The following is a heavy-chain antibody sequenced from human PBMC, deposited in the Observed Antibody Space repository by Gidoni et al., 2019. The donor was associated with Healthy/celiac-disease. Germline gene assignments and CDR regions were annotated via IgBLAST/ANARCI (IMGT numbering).Heavy chain of an antibody. D-gene: IGHD3-22*01. CDR3: ARNDYYDSSGHSPLFDY. V-gene: IGHV3-33*01. Sequence: QVQLVESGGGVVQPGRSLRLSWAASGFSFSSYGMHWVRQAPGKGLEWVAVIWYDGSNKYYADSVKGRFTISRDNSKNTLYLQMNSLRAEDTAVYYCARNDYYDSSGHSPLFDYWGQGTLVTVSS. CDR2: IWYDGSNK. CDR1: GFSFSSYG. J-gene: IGHJ4*02.